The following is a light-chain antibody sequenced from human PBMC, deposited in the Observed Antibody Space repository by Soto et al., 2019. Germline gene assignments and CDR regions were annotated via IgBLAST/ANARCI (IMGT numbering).Light chain of an antibody. CDR1: QSVNSY. J-gene: IGKJ4*01. CDR3: QQYNQWPLT. Sequence: ETVMTQSPATLSVSPGERATLSCRAGQSVNSYLAWYQQKPGQAPRLLIRGASARATGIPARFSGSGSGTEFTLTISSLQSEDFAVYYCQQYNQWPLTFGGGTKVEF. V-gene: IGKV3-15*01. CDR2: GAS.